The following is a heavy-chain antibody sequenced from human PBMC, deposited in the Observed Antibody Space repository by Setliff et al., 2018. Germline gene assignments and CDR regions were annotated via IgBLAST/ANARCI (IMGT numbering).Heavy chain of an antibody. CDR1: GGSISRSSYN. CDR3: ARAAGYSSSWYHYYYGMDV. CDR2: IYYSGST. J-gene: IGHJ6*02. D-gene: IGHD6-13*01. Sequence: SETLSLTCTVSGGSISRSSYNWGWIRQPPGKGLEWIGSIYYSGSTYYNPSLKSRVAISVDTSKDQFSLKLSSVTAADTAVYYCARAAGYSSSWYHYYYGMDVWGQGTTVTVSS. V-gene: IGHV4-39*01.